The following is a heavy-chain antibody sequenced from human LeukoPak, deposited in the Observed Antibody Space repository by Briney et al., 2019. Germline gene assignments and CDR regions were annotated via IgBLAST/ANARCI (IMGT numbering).Heavy chain of an antibody. CDR2: INWNGGST. D-gene: IGHD6-13*01. Sequence: GGSLRLSCAASGFTFEDYGMSWVRHAPGKGLEWVSGINWNGGSTGYADSVKGRFTISRDNAKNSLYLQMNSLRAEDTAVYYCARGPYSSNWYVDYWGQGTLVTVAS. CDR1: GFTFEDYG. CDR3: ARGPYSSNWYVDY. J-gene: IGHJ4*02. V-gene: IGHV3-20*04.